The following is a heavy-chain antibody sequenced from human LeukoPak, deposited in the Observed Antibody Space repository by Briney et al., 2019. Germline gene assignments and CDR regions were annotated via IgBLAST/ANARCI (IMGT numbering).Heavy chain of an antibody. CDR1: GYTFISYG. CDR2: ISAYNGNT. D-gene: IGHD3-10*01. J-gene: IGHJ5*02. Sequence: GASVKVSCKASGYTFISYGISWVRQAPGQGLEWMGWISAYNGNTNYAQKLQGRVTMTTDTSTSTACMELRSLRSDDTAVYYCARASITMVRGVLDPWGQGTLVTVSS. CDR3: ARASITMVRGVLDP. V-gene: IGHV1-18*04.